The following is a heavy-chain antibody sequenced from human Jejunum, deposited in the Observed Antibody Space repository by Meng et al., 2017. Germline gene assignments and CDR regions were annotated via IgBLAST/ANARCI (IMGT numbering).Heavy chain of an antibody. J-gene: IGHJ4*02. CDR1: GCSITSTRW. D-gene: IGHD2-21*01. CDR3: ASRPVGIRTYYFDC. Sequence: VQCEVAGPVTGKLCGTLSSTFPGSGCSITSTRWWGWVLQTPGKGLEWIGEVFHSGTANYNPSLMSRLTMSVDKSKNQFSLNLTSVTAADTAVYYCASRPVGIRTYYFDCWGQGTLVTVSS. CDR2: VFHSGTA. V-gene: IGHV4-4*02.